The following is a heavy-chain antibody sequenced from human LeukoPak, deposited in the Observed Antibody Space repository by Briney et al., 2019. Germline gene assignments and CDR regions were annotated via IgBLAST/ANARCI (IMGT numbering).Heavy chain of an antibody. Sequence: GRFLRLSCAASGFTFDDYAMHWVRQAPGKGLEWVSGISWNSDTAGYADSVKGRFTISRDNANNSLYLQMNNLRPEDTALYYCVKDIYSSPYYYMDVWGTGTTVTVSS. D-gene: IGHD6-13*01. V-gene: IGHV3-9*01. CDR3: VKDIYSSPYYYMDV. J-gene: IGHJ6*03. CDR2: ISWNSDTA. CDR1: GFTFDDYA.